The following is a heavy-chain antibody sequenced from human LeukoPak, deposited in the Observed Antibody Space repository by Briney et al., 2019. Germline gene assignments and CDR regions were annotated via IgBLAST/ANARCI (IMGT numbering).Heavy chain of an antibody. CDR1: GVSVGSFTSYS. V-gene: IGHV4-4*07. Sequence: SETLSLTCSVSGVSVGSFTSYSWTWIRQSAEKGLEWIGRVYTSGITNFNPSLQSRVTMLLDTSKNQFSLTLNSVTAADTAVYYCARALRGSTTYYFDYWGRGILVTVSS. D-gene: IGHD1-26*01. CDR3: ARALRGSTTYYFDY. CDR2: VYTSGIT. J-gene: IGHJ4*02.